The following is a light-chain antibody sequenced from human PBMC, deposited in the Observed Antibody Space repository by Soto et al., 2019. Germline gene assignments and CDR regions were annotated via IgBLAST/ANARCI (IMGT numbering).Light chain of an antibody. J-gene: IGLJ2*01. CDR3: SSYTSSSTLVV. CDR2: DVS. V-gene: IGLV2-14*01. Sequence: QSALTQPASVSGSPGQSITISCTGTSSDVGGYNYVSWYQQHPGKAPKLMISDVSNRPSGVSNRFSGSKSGNTASLTISGLQAEDEADYYCSSYTSSSTLVVFGGGTKLTVL. CDR1: SSDVGGYNY.